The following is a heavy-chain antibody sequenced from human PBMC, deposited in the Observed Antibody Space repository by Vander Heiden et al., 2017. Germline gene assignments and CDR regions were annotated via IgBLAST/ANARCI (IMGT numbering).Heavy chain of an antibody. J-gene: IGHJ6*02. D-gene: IGHD3-22*01. CDR3: AKGSGYNPYYGMDV. CDR1: GFTFDDYA. V-gene: IGHV3-9*01. CDR2: ISWTSGSI. Sequence: EVQLVESGGGLVQPGRSLRLSCAASGFTFDDYAMHWVRQAPGKGLEWVSGISWTSGSIGYADSVKGRFTISRDNAKNSLYLQMNSLRAEDTALYYCAKGSGYNPYYGMDVWGQGTTVTVSS.